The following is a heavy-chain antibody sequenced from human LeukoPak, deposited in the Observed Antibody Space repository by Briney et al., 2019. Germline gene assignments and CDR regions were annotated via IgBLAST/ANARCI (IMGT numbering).Heavy chain of an antibody. CDR3: ARVPPGVYCTNGVCYRRSSYGMDV. CDR2: IYSGGST. V-gene: IGHV3-53*04. CDR1: GFTFSSYA. Sequence: GGSLRLSCAASGFTFSSYAMSWVRQAPGKGLEWVSVIYSGGSTYYADSVKGRFTISRHNSKNTLYLQMNSLRAEDTAVYYCARVPPGVYCTNGVCYRRSSYGMDVWGQGTTVTVSS. J-gene: IGHJ6*02. D-gene: IGHD2-8*01.